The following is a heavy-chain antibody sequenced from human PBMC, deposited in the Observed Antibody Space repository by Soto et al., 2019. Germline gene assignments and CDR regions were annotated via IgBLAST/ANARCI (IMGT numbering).Heavy chain of an antibody. D-gene: IGHD6-13*01. V-gene: IGHV4-31*03. CDR3: AREVLQYSSSWYVDY. CDR2: IYYSGST. J-gene: IGHJ4*02. CDR1: GGSISSGGYY. Sequence: QVQLQESGPGLVKPSQTLSLTCTVSGGSISSGGYYWSWIRQHPGKGLEWIGYIYYSGSTYYNPSLKSRVTISVDTSKNQFSLKLSSVIAADTAVYYCAREVLQYSSSWYVDYWGQGTLVTVSS.